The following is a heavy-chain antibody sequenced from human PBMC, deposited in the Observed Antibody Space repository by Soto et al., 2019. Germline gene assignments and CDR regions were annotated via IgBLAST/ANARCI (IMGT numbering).Heavy chain of an antibody. Sequence: QVQLVQSGAEVKKPGASVKVSCKASGYTFTSYGITWVRQAPGQGLEWMGWISAYNGNTNYAQKLQGRVTMTTDTSTNTANMELRRLRSGDTAVHSCAREVSSGWSDSWGQGTLVTVSS. J-gene: IGHJ5*01. V-gene: IGHV1-18*01. D-gene: IGHD6-25*01. CDR2: ISAYNGNT. CDR1: GYTFTSYG. CDR3: AREVSSGWSDS.